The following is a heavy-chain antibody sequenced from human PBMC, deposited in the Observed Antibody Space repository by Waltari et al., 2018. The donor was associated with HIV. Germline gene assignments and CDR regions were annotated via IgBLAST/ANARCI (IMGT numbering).Heavy chain of an antibody. Sequence: QVQLQQWGAGLLKPSETLSLTCSVYGGSFTNFYWNWIRQTPDEGLQWIGEINHGGDTNVNPSLKSRVIMSIDTSKYEISLNLTSVSVADTALYFCARRGSSASPLTLWGQGIPVTIS. CDR3: ARRGSSASPLTL. D-gene: IGHD3-10*01. J-gene: IGHJ4*02. V-gene: IGHV4-34*01. CDR1: GGSFTNFY. CDR2: INHGGDT.